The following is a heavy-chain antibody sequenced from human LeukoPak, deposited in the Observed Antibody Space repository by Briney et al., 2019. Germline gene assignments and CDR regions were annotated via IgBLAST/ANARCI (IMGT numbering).Heavy chain of an antibody. CDR2: ISGGGDFT. Sequence: AGGSLRLSCAASGFTFSNYAMSWVRQAPGEGLEWVSTISGGGDFTYYADSVKGRFTISRDNSNNTLYLQMNSLRAEDTAVYYCAWTTAFDYWGQGTLVTVSS. CDR3: AWTTAFDY. J-gene: IGHJ4*02. V-gene: IGHV3-23*01. CDR1: GFTFSNYA. D-gene: IGHD1-14*01.